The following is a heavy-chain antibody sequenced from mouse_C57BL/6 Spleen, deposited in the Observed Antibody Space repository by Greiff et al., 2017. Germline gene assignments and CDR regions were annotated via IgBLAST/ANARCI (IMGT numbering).Heavy chain of an antibody. V-gene: IGHV2-9-1*01. CDR2: IRTGGGT. Sequence: QVQLKESGPGLVAPSQTLSITCTVSGFSLTSYAISWVRQPPGKGLEWLGAIRTGGGTNYNSAHKSRLSISKDNYKSHVFLKMNSLQTDDAARYYYARSIYYYAMDYWGQGTSVTVSS. CDR3: ARSIYYYAMDY. J-gene: IGHJ4*01. CDR1: GFSLTSYA.